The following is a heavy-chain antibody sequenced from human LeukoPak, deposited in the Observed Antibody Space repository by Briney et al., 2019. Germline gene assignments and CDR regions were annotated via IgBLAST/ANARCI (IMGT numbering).Heavy chain of an antibody. CDR2: ISSSSSYI. CDR1: GFTFSSYS. D-gene: IGHD6-19*01. J-gene: IGHJ3*02. CDR3: ARDQIAVKDSAFDI. V-gene: IGHV3-21*01. Sequence: GRSLRLSCAASGFTFSSYSMTWVRQAPGKGLEWVSSISSSSSYIYYADSVKGRFTISRDNAKNSLYLQMNSLRAEDTAVYYCARDQIAVKDSAFDIWGQGTMVTVSS.